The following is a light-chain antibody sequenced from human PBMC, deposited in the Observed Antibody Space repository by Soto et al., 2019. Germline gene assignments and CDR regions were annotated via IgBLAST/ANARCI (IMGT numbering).Light chain of an antibody. V-gene: IGLV2-14*01. CDR3: SSYTRSSPYV. J-gene: IGLJ1*01. Sequence: QSALTQPASVSGSPGQSITISCTGTSSDVGGYNYVSWHQQHPGKAPKLMIYEVSNRPSGVSNRLSGSKSGNTASLTISGLQAEDEADYYCSSYTRSSPYVFGTGTKVTVL. CDR1: SSDVGGYNY. CDR2: EVS.